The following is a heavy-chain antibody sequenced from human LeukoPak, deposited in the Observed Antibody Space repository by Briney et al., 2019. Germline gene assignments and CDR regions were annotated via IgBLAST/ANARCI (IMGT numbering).Heavy chain of an antibody. CDR1: GFPFSSYG. J-gene: IGHJ3*02. Sequence: GSLRLSCAASGFPFSSYGMHWVRQSPGKGLEWIAEISQNGDSNYNMSLKSRVTISLDKSKNQVSLKLNSVTAADTAVYYCARALGAFDIWGQGTMVTVSS. V-gene: IGHV4-34*01. CDR2: ISQNGDS. CDR3: ARALGAFDI.